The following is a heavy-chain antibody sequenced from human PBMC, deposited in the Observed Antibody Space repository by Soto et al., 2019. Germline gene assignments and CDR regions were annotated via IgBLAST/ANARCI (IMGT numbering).Heavy chain of an antibody. Sequence: PGGSLRLSCAASGFTFSSYSMNWVRQAPGKGLEWVSSISSSSSYIYYADSVKGRFTISRDNAKNSLCLQMNSLRAEDTAVYYCARDCSGGSCYSWFDPWGQGTLVTVSS. J-gene: IGHJ5*02. CDR2: ISSSSSYI. CDR3: ARDCSGGSCYSWFDP. CDR1: GFTFSSYS. V-gene: IGHV3-21*01. D-gene: IGHD2-15*01.